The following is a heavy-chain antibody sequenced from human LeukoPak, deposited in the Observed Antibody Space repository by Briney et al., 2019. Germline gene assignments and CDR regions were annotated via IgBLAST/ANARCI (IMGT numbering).Heavy chain of an antibody. CDR1: GFIFSNYE. D-gene: IGHD1-26*01. J-gene: IGHJ4*02. CDR3: ARGAQWVLDY. Sequence: PGGSLRLSCAASGFIFSNYEINWVRQAPGEGLEWVSYISTSGNDIYCADSVKGRFTISRDNAKNSLYLQLNSLRADDTAVYYCARGAQWVLDYWGQGTLVTVSS. V-gene: IGHV3-48*03. CDR2: ISTSGNDI.